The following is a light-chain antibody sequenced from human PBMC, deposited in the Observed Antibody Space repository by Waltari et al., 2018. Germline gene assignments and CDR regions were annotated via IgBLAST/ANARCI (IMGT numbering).Light chain of an antibody. CDR1: QSVSSY. Sequence: EVVLTQSPATLALSPGERATLSCRASQSVSSYLAWYQQKPGQAPRLPIYDASKRDTGIPARFTCSGSGTHFTLTISSLEPEDFAVYYCQQRSNWFTFGGGTKVEIK. J-gene: IGKJ4*01. CDR2: DAS. CDR3: QQRSNWFT. V-gene: IGKV3-11*01.